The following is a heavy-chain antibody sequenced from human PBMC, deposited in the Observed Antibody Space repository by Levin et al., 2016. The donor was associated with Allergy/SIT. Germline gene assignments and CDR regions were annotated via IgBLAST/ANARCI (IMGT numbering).Heavy chain of an antibody. D-gene: IGHD3-22*01. CDR2: ISAYNGNT. Sequence: ASVKVSCKASGYTFTSYGISWVRQAPGQGLEWMGWISAYNGNTNYAQKLQGRVTMTTDTSTSTAYMELRSLRSDDTAVYYCARASMIVVVITTPGDAFDIWGQGTMVTVSS. J-gene: IGHJ3*02. CDR3: ARASMIVVVITTPGDAFDI. V-gene: IGHV1-18*01. CDR1: GYTFTSYG.